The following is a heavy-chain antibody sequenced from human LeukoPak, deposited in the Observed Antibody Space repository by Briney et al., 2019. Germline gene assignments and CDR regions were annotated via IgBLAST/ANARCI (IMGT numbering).Heavy chain of an antibody. J-gene: IGHJ6*02. V-gene: IGHV5-51*01. CDR1: GYSFTSYW. CDR3: ARLVGVNIVVVPAASDGMDV. D-gene: IGHD2-2*01. Sequence: GESLKISCKGSGYSFTSYWIGWGRQMPGKGLEWMGIIYPGDSDTRYSPSFQGQVTISADKSISTAYLQWSSLKASDTAMYYCARLVGVNIVVVPAASDGMDVWGQGTTVAVSS. CDR2: IYPGDSDT.